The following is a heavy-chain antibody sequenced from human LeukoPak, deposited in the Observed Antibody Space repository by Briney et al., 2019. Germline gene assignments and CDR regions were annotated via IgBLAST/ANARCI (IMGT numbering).Heavy chain of an antibody. CDR1: GFSFSTYG. V-gene: IGHV3-30*02. CDR2: IRYDGSNK. J-gene: IGHJ4*02. CDR3: AKEPREWELPDY. D-gene: IGHD1-26*01. Sequence: GGSLRLSCAASGFSFSTYGMHWVRQAPGKGLEWVSFIRYDGSNKYYADSVKGRFTISRDNSRNTLYLQMNSLRVEDTAVYYCAKEPREWELPDYWGQGTLVTVSS.